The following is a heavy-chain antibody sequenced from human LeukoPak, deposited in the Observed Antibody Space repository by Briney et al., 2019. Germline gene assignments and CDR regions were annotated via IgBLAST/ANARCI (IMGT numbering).Heavy chain of an antibody. Sequence: RGSLRLSCAASGFTFNIDSINWVRQALGKGLQWVSSISRSSSDKDYADSVRGRFTISRDNAKNSLYLQMNSLRDEDTAVYYCARGVATYFDYWGQGALVTVSS. CDR2: ISRSSSDK. J-gene: IGHJ4*02. D-gene: IGHD5-12*01. V-gene: IGHV3-21*01. CDR3: ARGVATYFDY. CDR1: GFTFNIDS.